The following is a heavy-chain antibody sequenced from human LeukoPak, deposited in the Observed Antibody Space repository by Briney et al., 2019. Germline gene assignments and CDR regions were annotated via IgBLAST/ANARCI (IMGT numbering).Heavy chain of an antibody. Sequence: SETLSLTCTVSGGSISGYSWSWIRQPPGRGLEWIGYFYYSGSTDYSPSLKSRVTISVDTSKNQFSLKLTSVTAADTAVYYCARRESSGWYAIFDYWGQGTLVTVSS. CDR3: ARRESSGWYAIFDY. D-gene: IGHD6-19*01. V-gene: IGHV4-59*08. CDR1: GGSISGYS. J-gene: IGHJ4*02. CDR2: FYYSGST.